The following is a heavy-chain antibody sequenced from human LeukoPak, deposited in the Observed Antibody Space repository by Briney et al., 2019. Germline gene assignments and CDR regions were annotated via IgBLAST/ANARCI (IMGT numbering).Heavy chain of an antibody. Sequence: PGGSLRLSCAASGFTFSNYGMNWVRQAPGKGLEWVSATSGSGSSPNYSDSVKGRFTISRDNSKNTLYLQMNSLRAEDTAVYFCAKTTGGNAYDYIHFWGQGTLVTVSS. J-gene: IGHJ4*02. CDR2: TSGSGSSP. D-gene: IGHD5-12*01. V-gene: IGHV3-23*01. CDR3: AKTTGGNAYDYIHF. CDR1: GFTFSNYG.